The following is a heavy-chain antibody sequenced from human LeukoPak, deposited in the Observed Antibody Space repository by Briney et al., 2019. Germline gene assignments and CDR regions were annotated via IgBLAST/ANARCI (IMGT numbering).Heavy chain of an antibody. CDR1: GGSISSYY. CDR2: IYHSGST. CDR3: ARVYYDFWSGYSLDAFDI. V-gene: IGHV4-59*08. Sequence: KPSETLSLTCTVSGGSISSYYWSWIRQPPGKGLGWIGSIYHSGSTYYNPSLKSRVTISVDTSKNQFSLKLSSVTAADTAVYYCARVYYDFWSGYSLDAFDIWGQGTMVTVSS. J-gene: IGHJ3*02. D-gene: IGHD3-3*01.